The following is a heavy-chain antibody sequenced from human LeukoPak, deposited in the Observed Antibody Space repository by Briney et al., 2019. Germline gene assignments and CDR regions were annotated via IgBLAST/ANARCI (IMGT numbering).Heavy chain of an antibody. D-gene: IGHD3-22*01. CDR1: GYTFTSYD. CDR2: MNPNSGST. Sequence: GASVKVSCKASGYTFTSYDINWVRQATGQGLEWMGWMNPNSGSTGYAQKFQGRVTITRNTSISTAYMELSGLRSEDTAVYYCARDRYYDRRGNYYESGYWGQGTLVTVSS. J-gene: IGHJ4*02. CDR3: ARDRYYDRRGNYYESGY. V-gene: IGHV1-8*03.